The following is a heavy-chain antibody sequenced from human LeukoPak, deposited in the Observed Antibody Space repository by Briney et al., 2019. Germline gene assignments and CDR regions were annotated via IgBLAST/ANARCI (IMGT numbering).Heavy chain of an antibody. D-gene: IGHD1-14*01. V-gene: IGHV3-23*01. Sequence: GGSLRLSCAASGFTFSTCAMSWVRQAPGKGLEWVSGISGTTSGTYYADSVKGRSTISRDNSKNTLFLQVNSLRAEDTAVYYCAKVRTYFYHGLDVWGQGTTVTVSS. CDR3: AKVRTYFYHGLDV. CDR2: ISGTTSGT. CDR1: GFTFSTCA. J-gene: IGHJ6*02.